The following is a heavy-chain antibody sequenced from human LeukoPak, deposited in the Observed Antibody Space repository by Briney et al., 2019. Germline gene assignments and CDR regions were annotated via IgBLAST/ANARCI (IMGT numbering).Heavy chain of an antibody. Sequence: GASVKVSCKASGYTFSAYDISWMRQAPGQGLEWMGGINTNTGNPTYAQGFTGRFVFSLDSSVSTAYLQTDSVEAEDTAVYFCARDLAVPGTARGYWGQGTLVTVSS. J-gene: IGHJ4*02. CDR2: INTNTGNP. D-gene: IGHD6-19*01. CDR1: GYTFSAYD. V-gene: IGHV7-4-1*01. CDR3: ARDLAVPGTARGY.